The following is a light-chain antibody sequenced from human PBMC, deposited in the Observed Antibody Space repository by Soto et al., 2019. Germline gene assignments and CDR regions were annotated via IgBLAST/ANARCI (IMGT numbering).Light chain of an antibody. Sequence: EIVLTQSPATLSLSPGERATLSCRASQSVSIYLAWYQQKPGQAPRLLIYDASNRATGIPVRFSGSGSGTDFTLTISSLEPEDFAVYYCQQRSNWPSITFGQGTRLEIK. V-gene: IGKV3-11*01. CDR3: QQRSNWPSIT. J-gene: IGKJ5*01. CDR2: DAS. CDR1: QSVSIY.